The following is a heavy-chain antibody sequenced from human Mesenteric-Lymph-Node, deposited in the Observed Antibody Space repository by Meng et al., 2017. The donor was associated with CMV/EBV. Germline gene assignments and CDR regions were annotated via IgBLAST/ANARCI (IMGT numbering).Heavy chain of an antibody. CDR2: IYYSGST. J-gene: IGHJ5*02. CDR3: ARNLNEGCINGVCYNFFDP. CDR1: GGSMNSNY. D-gene: IGHD2-8*01. Sequence: SETLSLTCTVSGGSMNSNYWSWIRQPPGKGLEWIGYIYYSGSTNYNPSLKSRVTISLDTSKKQFSLKLTSVTAADTAVYYCARNLNEGCINGVCYNFFDPWGQGTLVTVSS. V-gene: IGHV4-59*01.